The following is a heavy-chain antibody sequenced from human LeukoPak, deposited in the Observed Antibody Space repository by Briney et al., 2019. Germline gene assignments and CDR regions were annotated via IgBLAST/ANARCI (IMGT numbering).Heavy chain of an antibody. J-gene: IGHJ6*02. CDR1: GFTFSTYD. V-gene: IGHV3-13*01. Sequence: SGGSLRLSCAASGFTFSTYDIHWVRQATGEGLEWVSTFGAAGDTYYSESVKGRFTISRDDAKNSLSLHMNSLRGGDTAVYYCVRESVLAVAGTNYYYGMDVWGLGTTVTVSS. CDR2: FGAAGDT. CDR3: VRESVLAVAGTNYYYGMDV. D-gene: IGHD6-19*01.